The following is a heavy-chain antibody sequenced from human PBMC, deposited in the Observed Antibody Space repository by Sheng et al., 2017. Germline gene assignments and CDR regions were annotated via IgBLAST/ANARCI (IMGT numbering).Heavy chain of an antibody. CDR1: GFTFSSYA. Sequence: QVQLVESGGGVVQPGRSLRLSCAASGFTFSSYAMHWVRQAPGKGLEWVAVISYDGSNKYYADSVKGRFTISRDNSKNTLYLQMNSLRAEDTAVYYCARDPDILTGYLLPNFDYWGQGTLVTVSS. CDR3: ARDPDILTGYLLPNFDY. J-gene: IGHJ4*02. CDR2: ISYDGSNK. D-gene: IGHD3-9*01. V-gene: IGHV3-30*04.